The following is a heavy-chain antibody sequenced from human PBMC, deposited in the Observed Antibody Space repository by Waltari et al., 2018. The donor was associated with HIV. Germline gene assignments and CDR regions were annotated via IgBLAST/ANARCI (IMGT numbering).Heavy chain of an antibody. CDR2: LDYSANS. CDR3: TRATGYEFGSTPRFDP. D-gene: IGHD3-3*01. CDR1: GASLSSSTYY. J-gene: IGHJ5*02. Sequence: QVQLQESGPGLVKPSETLSLTCNVSGASLSSSTYYWGWIRQSPGKGLEWIGSLDYSANSYYTSSLESRATISGDMSKNQFSLKLTSVTAADTAVYYCTRATGYEFGSTPRFDPWGQGALVTVSS. V-gene: IGHV4-39*07.